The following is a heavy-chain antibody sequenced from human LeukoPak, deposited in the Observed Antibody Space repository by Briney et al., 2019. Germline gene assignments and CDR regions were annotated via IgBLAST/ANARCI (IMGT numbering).Heavy chain of an antibody. CDR3: ARADIVVVPAAQIQNYYYYYGMDV. CDR2: IKQDGSEK. Sequence: TGGSLRLSCAASGFTFSSYSMNWVRQAPGKGLEWVANIKQDGSEKYYVDSVKGRFTISRDNAKNSLYLQMNSLRAEDTAVYYCARADIVVVPAAQIQNYYYYYGMDVWGQGTTVTVSS. J-gene: IGHJ6*02. D-gene: IGHD2-2*01. V-gene: IGHV3-7*01. CDR1: GFTFSSYS.